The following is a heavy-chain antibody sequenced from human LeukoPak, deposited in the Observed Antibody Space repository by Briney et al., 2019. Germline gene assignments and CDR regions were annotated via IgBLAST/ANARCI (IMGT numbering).Heavy chain of an antibody. CDR1: GFTFSSYA. CDR3: AKEGLEHYYDSSGYYPDAFDI. CDR2: ISGSGGST. Sequence: GGSLRLSCAASGFTFSSYAVSWVRQAPGQGLEWVSAISGSGGSTYYADSVKGRFTISKDNSNITVYLQMNSLRAEDTAVYYCAKEGLEHYYDSSGYYPDAFDIWGQGTMVTVSS. J-gene: IGHJ3*02. V-gene: IGHV3-23*01. D-gene: IGHD3-22*01.